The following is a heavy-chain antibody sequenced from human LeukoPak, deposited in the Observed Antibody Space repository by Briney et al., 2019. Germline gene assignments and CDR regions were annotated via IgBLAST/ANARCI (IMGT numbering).Heavy chain of an antibody. CDR2: IWYDGSNQ. CDR3: ARDLAAALDY. Sequence: PGGSLRLSCAASGFTFSSYGMHCVRQAPGKGLEWVAVIWYDGSNQYYADSVMGRFTISRDNSKNTLYMQMNSLRAEDTAVYYCARDLAAALDYWGQGTLVTVSS. D-gene: IGHD6-13*01. V-gene: IGHV3-33*01. J-gene: IGHJ4*02. CDR1: GFTFSSYG.